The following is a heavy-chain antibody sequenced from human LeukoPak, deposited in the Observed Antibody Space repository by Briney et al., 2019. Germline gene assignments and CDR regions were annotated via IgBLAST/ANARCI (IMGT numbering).Heavy chain of an antibody. Sequence: GGSLRLSCVASGFTFSNYGMHWVRQAPGKGLEWVANINQDGSKKRYADSVKGRFTISRDNAKGSLYLQLNSLRAQDTAVYYCAKWGPYCVGDYCPALDSWGPGTLVTVSS. CDR2: INQDGSKK. D-gene: IGHD2-21*02. V-gene: IGHV3-7*01. J-gene: IGHJ4*02. CDR1: GFTFSNYG. CDR3: AKWGPYCVGDYCPALDS.